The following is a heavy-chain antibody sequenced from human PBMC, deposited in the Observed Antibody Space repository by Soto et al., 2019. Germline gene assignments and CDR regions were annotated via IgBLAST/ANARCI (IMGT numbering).Heavy chain of an antibody. CDR3: ARLGYCSGGSCHTNMNWFDP. CDR2: ISSSSSYI. Sequence: GGSLRLSCAASGFTFSSYSMNWVRQAPGKGLEWVSSISSSSSYIYYADSVKGRFTISRDNAKNSLYLQMNSLRAEDTAVYYCARLGYCSGGSCHTNMNWFDPWGQGTLVTVSS. CDR1: GFTFSSYS. D-gene: IGHD2-15*01. J-gene: IGHJ5*02. V-gene: IGHV3-21*01.